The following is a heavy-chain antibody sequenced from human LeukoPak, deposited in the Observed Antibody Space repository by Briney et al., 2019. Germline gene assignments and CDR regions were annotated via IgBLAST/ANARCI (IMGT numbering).Heavy chain of an antibody. J-gene: IGHJ4*02. D-gene: IGHD3-10*01. Sequence: SETLSLTCTVSGGSISGSSYYWGWIRQPPGKGLEWIGSXXXSXXXXYNPSLXSRVTISVDTSKNQFSLKLNSVTATDTAVYYCARHYGPWGQGTLVTVSS. V-gene: IGHV4-39*01. CDR3: ARHYGP. CDR2: XXXSXXX. CDR1: GGSISGSSYY.